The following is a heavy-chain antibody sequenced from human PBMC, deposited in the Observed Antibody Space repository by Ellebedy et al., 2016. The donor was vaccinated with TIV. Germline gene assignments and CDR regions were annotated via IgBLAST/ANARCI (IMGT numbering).Heavy chain of an antibody. J-gene: IGHJ6*02. D-gene: IGHD3-22*01. CDR2: IIPIFGTA. V-gene: IGHV1-69*13. Sequence: ASVKVSCKASGGTFSSYAISWVRQAPGQGLEWMGGIIPIFGTANYAQKFQGRVTITADESTSTAYMELSSLRSEDTAVYYCARFRRRGIVVVIDMDVWGQGTTVTVSS. CDR1: GGTFSSYA. CDR3: ARFRRRGIVVVIDMDV.